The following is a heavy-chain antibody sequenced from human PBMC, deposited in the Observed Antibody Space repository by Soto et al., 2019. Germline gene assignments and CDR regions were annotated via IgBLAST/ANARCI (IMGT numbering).Heavy chain of an antibody. D-gene: IGHD6-13*01. Sequence: PGESLKISSKGSGYSFTSYWISWVRQMPGKGLEWMGRIDPSDSYTNYSPSFQGHVTISADKSISTACLQWSSLKASDTAMYYCARHSAAAGYYYYGMDVWGQGTTVTVSS. V-gene: IGHV5-10-1*01. CDR1: GYSFTSYW. J-gene: IGHJ6*02. CDR3: ARHSAAAGYYYYGMDV. CDR2: IDPSDSYT.